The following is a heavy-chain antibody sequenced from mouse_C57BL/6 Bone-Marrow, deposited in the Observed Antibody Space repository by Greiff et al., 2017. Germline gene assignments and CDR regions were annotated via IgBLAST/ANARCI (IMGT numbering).Heavy chain of an antibody. Sequence: EVQLVESGGGLVKPGGSLKLSCAASGFTFSSYTMSWVRQTPEKRLEWVATLSGGGGNTNYPDSVKGRSTISRDNAKNTLYLQMSSLRSEDTALYYCAILYYDYSWFAYWGQGTLVTVSA. V-gene: IGHV5-9*01. CDR3: AILYYDYSWFAY. J-gene: IGHJ3*01. D-gene: IGHD2-4*01. CDR1: GFTFSSYT. CDR2: LSGGGGNT.